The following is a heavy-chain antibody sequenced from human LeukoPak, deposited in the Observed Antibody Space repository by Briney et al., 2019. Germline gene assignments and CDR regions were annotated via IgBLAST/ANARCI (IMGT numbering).Heavy chain of an antibody. D-gene: IGHD2-15*01. Sequence: SETLSLTCTVSGGSISSSYWSWIRQPAGKGLEYIGRIYTSGSSNYNPSLKSRVTMSVDTSKYHFSLKLSSVTAADTALYYCAGSRYCSGGTCYATFDYWGQGTLVTVSS. CDR2: IYTSGSS. J-gene: IGHJ4*02. CDR3: AGSRYCSGGTCYATFDY. V-gene: IGHV4-4*07. CDR1: GGSISSSY.